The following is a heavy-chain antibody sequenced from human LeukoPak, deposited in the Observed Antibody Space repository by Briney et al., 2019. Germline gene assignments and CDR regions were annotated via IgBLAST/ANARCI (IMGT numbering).Heavy chain of an antibody. CDR1: GFTFDNYG. D-gene: IGHD3-22*01. CDR3: AKVPYDSSGYYDY. J-gene: IGHJ4*02. V-gene: IGHV3-30*18. Sequence: GGSLRLSCAASGFTFDNYGMTWVRQAPGKGLEWVAVISYDGSNKYYADSVKGRFTISRDNSKNTLYLQMNSLRAEDTAVYYCAKVPYDSSGYYDYWGQGTLVTVSS. CDR2: ISYDGSNK.